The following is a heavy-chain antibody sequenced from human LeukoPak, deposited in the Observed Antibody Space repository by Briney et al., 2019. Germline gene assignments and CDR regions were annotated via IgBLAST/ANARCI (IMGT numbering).Heavy chain of an antibody. CDR2: IYYSGST. J-gene: IGHJ6*02. CDR1: GGSISSYY. CDR3: ARESLGYCTNGVCYMSSLYGMDV. V-gene: IGHV4-59*01. D-gene: IGHD2-8*01. Sequence: SETLSLTCTVSGGSISSYYWSWIRQPPGKGLEWIGYIYYSGSTNYNPSLKSRVTISVDTSKNQFSLKLSSVTAADTAVYYCARESLGYCTNGVCYMSSLYGMDVWGQGTTVTVSS.